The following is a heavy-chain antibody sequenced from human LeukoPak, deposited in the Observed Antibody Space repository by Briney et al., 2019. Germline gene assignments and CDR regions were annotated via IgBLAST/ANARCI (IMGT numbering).Heavy chain of an antibody. CDR2: INANSGGT. CDR1: GYTFTRYY. D-gene: IGHD3-3*01. J-gene: IGHJ3*02. Sequence: ASAKVSCKASGYTFTRYYMHWVRQAPGQGLEWMGWINANSGGTNYAQKFQGRVTMTRDTSISTAYMELSRLRSDDTAVYYCARVMSGYSDAFDIWGQGTMVTVSS. CDR3: ARVMSGYSDAFDI. V-gene: IGHV1-2*02.